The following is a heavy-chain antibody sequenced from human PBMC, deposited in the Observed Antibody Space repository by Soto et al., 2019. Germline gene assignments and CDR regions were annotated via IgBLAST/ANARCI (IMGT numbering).Heavy chain of an antibody. CDR1: GYSFASYW. D-gene: IGHD2-2*02. CDR3: ARNLEYCSSTSCYNAFDI. Sequence: GESLKISCKGSGYSFASYWISWVRQMPGKGLEWMGRIDPSDSYTNYSPSFQGHVTISADKSISTAYLQWSSLKASDTAMYYCARNLEYCSSTSCYNAFDIWGQGTMVTVSS. V-gene: IGHV5-10-1*01. CDR2: IDPSDSYT. J-gene: IGHJ3*02.